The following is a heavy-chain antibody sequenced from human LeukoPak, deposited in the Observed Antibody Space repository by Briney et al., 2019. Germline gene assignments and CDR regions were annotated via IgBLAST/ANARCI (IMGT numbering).Heavy chain of an antibody. J-gene: IGHJ4*02. CDR2: ISSSSSTI. CDR3: ARSGSSGWAHFDY. D-gene: IGHD6-19*01. V-gene: IGHV3-48*04. CDR1: GFTFSSYS. Sequence: GGSLRLSCAASGFTFSSYSMNWVRQAPGKGLEWVSYISSSSSTIYYADSVKGRFTISRDNAKNSLYLQMNSLRAEDTAVYYCARSGSSGWAHFDYWGQGTLVTVSS.